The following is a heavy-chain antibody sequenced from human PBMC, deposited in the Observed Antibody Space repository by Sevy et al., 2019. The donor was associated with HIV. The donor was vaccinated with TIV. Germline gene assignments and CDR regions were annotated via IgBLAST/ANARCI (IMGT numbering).Heavy chain of an antibody. CDR1: GFTFSSYW. V-gene: IGHV3-7*03. CDR3: ARDAERYYDFWSGYYTGYGMDV. Sequence: GGSLRLSCAASGFTFSSYWMSWVRQAPGKGLEWVANIKQDGSEKYYVDSVKGRFTISRDNAKNSLYLQMNSLRAEDTAVYYCARDAERYYDFWSGYYTGYGMDVWGQGTTVTVSS. J-gene: IGHJ6*02. CDR2: IKQDGSEK. D-gene: IGHD3-3*01.